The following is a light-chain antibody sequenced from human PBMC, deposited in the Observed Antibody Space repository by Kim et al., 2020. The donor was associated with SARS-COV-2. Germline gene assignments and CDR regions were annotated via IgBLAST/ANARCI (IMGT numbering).Light chain of an antibody. Sequence: DIQMTQSPSSVSASIGDRVTITCRASQGIDSWLAWYQQKPGKAPELLIYGASTLQSGVPSRFSGSGSGTDFTLTISSLQPEDFATYYCQQASTSPRTFGQGTKLEIK. CDR1: QGIDSW. J-gene: IGKJ1*01. CDR2: GAS. V-gene: IGKV1-12*01. CDR3: QQASTSPRT.